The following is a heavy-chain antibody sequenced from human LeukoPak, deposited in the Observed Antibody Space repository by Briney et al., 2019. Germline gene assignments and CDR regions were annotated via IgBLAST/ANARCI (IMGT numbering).Heavy chain of an antibody. J-gene: IGHJ3*02. CDR2: ISNSGNTI. CDR1: GFTFSSYS. CDR3: ASGSIVGATYAFDI. Sequence: GGSLRLSCAASGFTFSSYSMNWVRQAPGKGLEWVSFISNSGNTIYYADSVKGRFTISRDNAKNSLYLQMNSLRAEDTAVYYCASGSIVGATYAFDIWGQGTMVTVSS. D-gene: IGHD1-26*01. V-gene: IGHV3-48*01.